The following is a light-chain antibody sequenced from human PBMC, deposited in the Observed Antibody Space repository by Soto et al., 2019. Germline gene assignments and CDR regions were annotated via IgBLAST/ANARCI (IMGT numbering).Light chain of an antibody. CDR2: AAS. J-gene: IGKJ4*01. CDR3: QQLRGYPST. Sequence: IQVTQSPSSLSASVGDRVTITCRASQDISSYLAWYQQKPGKAPTLLIYAASTLQSGVPSRFSGSGFGTDFTLTIGSLQAEDFASYYCQQLRGYPSTLGGGTKVDIK. V-gene: IGKV1-9*01. CDR1: QDISSY.